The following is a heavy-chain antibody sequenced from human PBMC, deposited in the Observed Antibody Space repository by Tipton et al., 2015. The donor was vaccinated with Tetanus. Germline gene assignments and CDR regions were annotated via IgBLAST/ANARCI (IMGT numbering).Heavy chain of an antibody. CDR3: ARRKGGYVGYYFDF. CDR2: IYPHDSDT. J-gene: IGHJ4*02. D-gene: IGHD5-12*01. CDR1: GYRFANYW. Sequence: QLVQSGAEVKKPGESLKISCQGSGYRFANYWIGWVRQMPGKDLEWRGIIYPHDSDTRYNPSFQGHVTMSADKSINTAYLQWTSLKASDASVYYCARRKGGYVGYYFDFWAQGTLVTVSS. V-gene: IGHV5-51*01.